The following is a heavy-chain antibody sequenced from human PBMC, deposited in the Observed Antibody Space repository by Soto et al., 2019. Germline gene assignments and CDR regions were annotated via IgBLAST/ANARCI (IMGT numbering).Heavy chain of an antibody. Sequence: QVQFVQSGAEVKKPGASVRVSCKASGYSFTSYAIHWLRQAPGQRPGWMGWISPGNGNTKYSENFQGRVTITRDTSASTAYMDLSSLRSEDTAVYYCTRTSFGVVTYGFDIWGQGTMVTVSS. V-gene: IGHV1-3*01. CDR2: ISPGNGNT. CDR1: GYSFTSYA. CDR3: TRTSFGVVTYGFDI. J-gene: IGHJ3*02. D-gene: IGHD3-3*01.